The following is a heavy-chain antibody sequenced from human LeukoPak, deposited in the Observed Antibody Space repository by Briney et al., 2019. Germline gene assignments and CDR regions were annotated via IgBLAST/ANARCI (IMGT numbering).Heavy chain of an antibody. D-gene: IGHD4-17*01. V-gene: IGHV4-30-4*01. CDR2: IYYSGST. Sequence: SQTLSLTCTVSGGSISSDDYYWSWIRQPPGKGLEWIGYIYYSGSTYYNPSLKSRVTISVDTSKNQFSLKLSSVTAADTAVYYCARGGATTVTDHWYNWFDPWGQGTLVTVSS. J-gene: IGHJ5*02. CDR1: GGSISSDDYY. CDR3: ARGGATTVTDHWYNWFDP.